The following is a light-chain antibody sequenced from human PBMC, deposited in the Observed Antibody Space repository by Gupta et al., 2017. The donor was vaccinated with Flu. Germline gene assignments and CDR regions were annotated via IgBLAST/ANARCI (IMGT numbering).Light chain of an antibody. V-gene: IGKV1-5*03. Sequence: SPSTLSASVGDRVTITCRDSQSISSRLTWYQQKPGKAPKLLIYKAPTLESGVPSRFSGSGSGTEFTLTISSLQPDDFATYYCQQYDTYWTFGQGTKVDIK. CDR2: KAP. CDR1: QSISSR. J-gene: IGKJ1*01. CDR3: QQYDTYWT.